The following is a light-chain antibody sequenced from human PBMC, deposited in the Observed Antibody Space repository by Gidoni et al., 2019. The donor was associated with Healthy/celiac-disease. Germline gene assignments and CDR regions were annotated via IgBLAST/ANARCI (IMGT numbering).Light chain of an antibody. CDR2: SNN. Sequence: QSVLTQPPSASGTPGQRVTISCSGISSNIGSNTVNWNQQLPGTAPQLLIYSNNQRPSGVPDRFSGSKSGTSASLAISGLQSEDEADYYCAAWDDSLNGLYVFGTGTKVTVL. J-gene: IGLJ1*01. CDR1: SSNIGSNT. CDR3: AAWDDSLNGLYV. V-gene: IGLV1-44*01.